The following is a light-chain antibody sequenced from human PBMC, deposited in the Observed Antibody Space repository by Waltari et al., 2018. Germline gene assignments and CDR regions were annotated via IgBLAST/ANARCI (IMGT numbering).Light chain of an antibody. J-gene: IGLJ2*01. CDR1: SSDVGAYNY. V-gene: IGLV2-14*03. CDR2: DVS. Sequence: QSALTQPASVSGSPGQSLTISCTGTSSDVGAYNYVPWYQQHPGKVPKLMIYDVSQPPSGISSRFSASKSGNAASLTISGLQFEDEADYYCSSYRSDNTLIFGGGTKLTVL. CDR3: SSYRSDNTLI.